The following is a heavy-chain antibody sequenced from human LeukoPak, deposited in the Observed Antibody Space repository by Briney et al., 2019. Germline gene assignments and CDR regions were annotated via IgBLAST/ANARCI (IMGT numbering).Heavy chain of an antibody. CDR1: GGSFSGYY. V-gene: IGHV4-34*01. CDR2: INHSGST. D-gene: IGHD5-12*01. J-gene: IGHJ4*02. Sequence: SDTLSLPCAVYGGSFSGYYWRWIPNPPGRGLEWIGEINHSGSTNYNPSLKSRVTISVDTSKNQFSLKLSSVTAADTAVYYCARGHIVATDWGQGTLVTVSS. CDR3: ARGHIVATD.